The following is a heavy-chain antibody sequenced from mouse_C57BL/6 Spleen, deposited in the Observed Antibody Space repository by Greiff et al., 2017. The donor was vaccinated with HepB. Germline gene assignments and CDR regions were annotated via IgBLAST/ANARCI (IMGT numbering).Heavy chain of an antibody. CDR1: GYTFTDYY. D-gene: IGHD1-1*01. J-gene: IGHJ2*01. CDR2: INPNNGGT. CDR3: AREKLLLRRYFDY. V-gene: IGHV1-26*01. Sequence: EVQLQQSGPELVKPGASVKISCKASGYTFTDYYMNWVKQSHGKSLEWIGDINPNNGGTSYNQKFKGKATLTVDKSSSTAYMELRSLTSEDSAVYYCAREKLLLRRYFDYWGQGTTLTVSS.